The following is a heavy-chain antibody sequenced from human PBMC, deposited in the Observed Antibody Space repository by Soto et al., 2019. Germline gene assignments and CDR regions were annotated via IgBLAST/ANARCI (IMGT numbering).Heavy chain of an antibody. V-gene: IGHV5-51*01. Sequence: GESLKISCVTSGYNFTTYWVTWVRQMPGKGLECVGIFYPGDSDATYGPSFLGQVTISADRSISTAYLQWSSLKASDTAMYFCARGGKGGSHFYAMGVWGQGTTVTVSS. CDR2: FYPGDSDA. D-gene: IGHD1-26*01. CDR1: GYNFTTYW. CDR3: ARGGKGGSHFYAMGV. J-gene: IGHJ6*02.